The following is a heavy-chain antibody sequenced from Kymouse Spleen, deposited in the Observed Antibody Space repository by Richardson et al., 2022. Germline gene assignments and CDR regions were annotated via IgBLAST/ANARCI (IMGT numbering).Heavy chain of an antibody. CDR3: AKDATLLRYFDWLLDY. J-gene: IGHJ4*02. CDR1: GFTFSSYA. D-gene: IGHD3-9*01. V-gene: IGHV3-23*04. CDR2: ISGSGGST. Sequence: EVQLVESGGGLVQPGGSLRLSCAASGFTFSSYAMSWVRQAPGKGLEWVSAISGSGGSTYYADSVKGRFTISRDNSKNTLYLQMNSLRAEDTAVYYCAKDATLLRYFDWLLDYWGQGTLVTVSS.